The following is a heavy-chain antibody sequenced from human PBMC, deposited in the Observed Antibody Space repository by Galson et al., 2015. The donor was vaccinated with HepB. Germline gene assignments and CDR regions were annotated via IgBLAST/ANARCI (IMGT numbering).Heavy chain of an antibody. CDR1: GLTFSNYW. CDR2: INTDGTNT. V-gene: IGHV3-74*01. CDR3: ASGRSGYSGYFDP. Sequence: SLRLSCAASGLTFSNYWMHWVRQAPGKGLVWVSRINTDGTNTYYADSVRGRFTISRDNAKNTVYLQMNSLRAEDTAIYYCASGRSGYSGYFDPWGQGTLVTVSS. J-gene: IGHJ5*02. D-gene: IGHD5-12*01.